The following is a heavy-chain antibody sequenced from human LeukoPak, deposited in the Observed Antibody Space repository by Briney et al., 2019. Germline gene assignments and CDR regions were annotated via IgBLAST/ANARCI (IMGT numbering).Heavy chain of an antibody. V-gene: IGHV1-18*01. D-gene: IGHD2-15*01. CDR1: GYTFTSYG. CDR3: ARGGLKVGAAYYFDY. Sequence: ASVKVSCKASGYTFTSYGISWVRQAPGQGLEWMEWISAYNGNTNYAQKLQGRVTMTTDTSTSTAYMELRSLRSDDTAVYYCARGGLKVGAAYYFDYWGQGTLVTVSS. J-gene: IGHJ4*02. CDR2: ISAYNGNT.